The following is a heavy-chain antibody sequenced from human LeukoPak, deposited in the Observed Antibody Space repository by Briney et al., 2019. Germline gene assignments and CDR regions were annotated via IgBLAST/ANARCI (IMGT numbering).Heavy chain of an antibody. CDR2: IYYSGST. CDR3: ARDLGLLGYCSGGSCYGAFDI. CDR1: GGFISSYY. V-gene: IGHV4-59*01. J-gene: IGHJ3*02. Sequence: SETLSLTCTVSGGFISSYYWSWIRQPPGKGLECIGYIYYSGSTNYNPSLKSRVTISVDTSKNQFSLKLSSVTAADTAVYYCARDLGLLGYCSGGSCYGAFDIWGQGTMVTVSS. D-gene: IGHD2-15*01.